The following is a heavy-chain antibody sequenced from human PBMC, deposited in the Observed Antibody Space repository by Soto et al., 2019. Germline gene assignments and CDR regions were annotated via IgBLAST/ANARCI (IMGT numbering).Heavy chain of an antibody. V-gene: IGHV4-39*02. D-gene: IGHD6-19*01. CDR1: GGSISSYY. CDR2: IYYSGST. J-gene: IGHJ6*02. CDR3: ARDSGWYHRDYYYGMDV. Sequence: SETLSLTCAVSGGSISSYYWGWIRQPPGKGLEWIGSIYYSGSTYYNPSLKSRVTISVDTSKNQFSLKLSSVTAADTAVYYCARDSGWYHRDYYYGMDVWGQGTTVTVSS.